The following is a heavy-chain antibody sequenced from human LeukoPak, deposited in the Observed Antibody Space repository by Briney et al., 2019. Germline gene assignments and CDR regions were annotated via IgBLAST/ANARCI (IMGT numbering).Heavy chain of an antibody. CDR2: INPNSGGT. V-gene: IGHV1-2*04. Sequence: ASVKVSCKASGYTFTGYYMHWVRQAPGQGLEWMGWINPNSGGTNYAQKFQGWVTMTRDTSISTAYMELSRLRFDDTAVYYCALSSGITGTKVFDYWGQGTLVTVSS. D-gene: IGHD1-7*01. J-gene: IGHJ4*02. CDR3: ALSSGITGTKVFDY. CDR1: GYTFTGYY.